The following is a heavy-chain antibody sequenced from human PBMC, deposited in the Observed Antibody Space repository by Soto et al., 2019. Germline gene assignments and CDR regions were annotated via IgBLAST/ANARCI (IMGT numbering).Heavy chain of an antibody. J-gene: IGHJ6*02. Sequence: GGSLRLSCAASGFTFSWYSMNWVRQAPGKGLEWVSSISSSSSYIYYADSVKGRFTISRDNAKNSLYLQMNSLRAEDTAVYYCAREWELPNYYGMDVWGQGTTVTVSS. CDR2: ISSSSSYI. CDR1: GFTFSWYS. V-gene: IGHV3-21*01. D-gene: IGHD1-26*01. CDR3: AREWELPNYYGMDV.